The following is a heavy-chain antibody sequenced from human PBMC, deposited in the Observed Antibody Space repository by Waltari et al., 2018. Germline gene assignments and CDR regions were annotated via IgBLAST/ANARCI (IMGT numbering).Heavy chain of an antibody. CDR3: ARDSQADYYDSSGSGFRAFDI. Sequence: EVQLVESGGGLIQPGGSLRLSCAASGFTVSSNYMSWVRQAPGKGLEWVSVIYSGGSTYYADSVKGRFTISRDNSKNTLYLQMNSLRAEDTAVYYCARDSQADYYDSSGSGFRAFDIWGQGTMVTISS. CDR2: IYSGGST. D-gene: IGHD3-22*01. V-gene: IGHV3-53*01. J-gene: IGHJ3*02. CDR1: GFTVSSNY.